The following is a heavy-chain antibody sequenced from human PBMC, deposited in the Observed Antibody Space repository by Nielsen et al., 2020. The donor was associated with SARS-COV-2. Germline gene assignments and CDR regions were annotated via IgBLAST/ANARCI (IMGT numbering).Heavy chain of an antibody. Sequence: GGSLRLSCAASGFSFSDSYMSWIRQAPGKGLEWVSHITSSGSPTYYVDSVKGRFTISRDNAKNSLYLQMNSVRAEDTAVYYCARGSFGELLSPFDYWGQGTLVTVSS. V-gene: IGHV3-11*01. CDR2: ITSSGSPT. CDR3: ARGSFGELLSPFDY. CDR1: GFSFSDSY. D-gene: IGHD3-10*01. J-gene: IGHJ4*02.